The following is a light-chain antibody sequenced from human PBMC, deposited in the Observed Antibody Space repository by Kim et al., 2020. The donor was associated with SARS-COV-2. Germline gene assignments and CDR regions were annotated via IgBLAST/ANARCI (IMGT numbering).Light chain of an antibody. J-gene: IGKJ1*01. V-gene: IGKV3-20*01. CDR3: QQYGSSPWT. Sequence: SPGERATRSCRASQSVSSSYLAWYQQKPGQAPRLLIYGASSRATGIPDRFSGSGSGTDFTLTRSRLEPEDLAVYYCQQYGSSPWTFGQGTKVDIK. CDR2: GAS. CDR1: QSVSSSY.